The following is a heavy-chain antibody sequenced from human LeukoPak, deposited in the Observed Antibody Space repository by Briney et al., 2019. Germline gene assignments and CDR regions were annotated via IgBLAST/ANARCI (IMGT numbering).Heavy chain of an antibody. J-gene: IGHJ4*02. V-gene: IGHV3-7*01. Sequence: GGSLRLSCAASGFTFSRYWMSWVRQAPGKGLEWVANIKEDGGEKYYVDSVEGRFTISRDNAQHSLYLQMNSLRAEDTAVYYCARHVPSTGYWGQGTLVTVSS. CDR2: IKEDGGEK. D-gene: IGHD4-17*01. CDR1: GFTFSRYW. CDR3: ARHVPSTGY.